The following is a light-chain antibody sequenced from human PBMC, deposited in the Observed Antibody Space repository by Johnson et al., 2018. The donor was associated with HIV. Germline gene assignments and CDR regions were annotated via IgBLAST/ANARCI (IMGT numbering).Light chain of an antibody. CDR3: AAWDDSLNGHYV. J-gene: IGLJ1*01. CDR2: RNN. CDR1: SSNIGNAY. V-gene: IGLV1-47*01. Sequence: QSVLTQPPSVSAAPGQKVTISCSGSSSNIGNAYVFWYQQLPGTAPKLLIYRNNQRPSGVPDRFSGSKSGTSASLAISGLQAEDEADYYCAAWDDSLNGHYVFGTGTKVTVL.